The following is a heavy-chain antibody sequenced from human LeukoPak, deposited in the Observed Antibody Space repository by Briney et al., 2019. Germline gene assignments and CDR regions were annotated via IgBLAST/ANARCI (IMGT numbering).Heavy chain of an antibody. J-gene: IGHJ4*02. Sequence: HPGGSLRLSCAASGFTSSTYWMSWVRQAPGKGLEWVANIKQDGSDKYYVDSVKGRFTISRDNAKNSLFLQMNSLRAEDTAVYYCARVRCSSNSCFPDYWGQGTLVTVSS. CDR1: GFTSSTYW. CDR3: ARVRCSSNSCFPDY. CDR2: IKQDGSDK. D-gene: IGHD2-2*01. V-gene: IGHV3-7*01.